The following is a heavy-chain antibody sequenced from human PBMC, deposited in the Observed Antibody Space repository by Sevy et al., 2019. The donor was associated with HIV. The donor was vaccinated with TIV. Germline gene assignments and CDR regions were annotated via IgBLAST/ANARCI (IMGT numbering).Heavy chain of an antibody. V-gene: IGHV3-73*01. CDR2: IRSKGNNYAT. D-gene: IGHD3-10*01. Sequence: GRSLRLSCAASGFTFSGSDMYWVRQPSGKGLEWVARIRSKGNNYATAYAASVTVRFTISRDDSENTAYLQMNSLKTEDTAGYYCTRRGSELAGDVWGQGTTVTVSS. CDR3: TRRGSELAGDV. CDR1: GFTFSGSD. J-gene: IGHJ6*02.